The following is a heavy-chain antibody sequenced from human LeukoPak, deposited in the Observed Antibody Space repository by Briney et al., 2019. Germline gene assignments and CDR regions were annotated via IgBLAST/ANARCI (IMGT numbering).Heavy chain of an antibody. CDR1: GGSISSYY. J-gene: IGHJ4*02. Sequence: SETLSLTCTVSGGSISSYYWSWIRQPAGKGLESIGHISTSGSTNYNPSLKSRVTMSVDTSKNQFSLKLSSVTAADTAVYYCARQQIYVDTAMVDYFDYWGQGTLVTVSS. CDR2: ISTSGST. CDR3: ARQQIYVDTAMVDYFDY. D-gene: IGHD5-18*01. V-gene: IGHV4-4*07.